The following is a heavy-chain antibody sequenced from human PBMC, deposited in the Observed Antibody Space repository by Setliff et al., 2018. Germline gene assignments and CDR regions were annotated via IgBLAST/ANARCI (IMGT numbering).Heavy chain of an antibody. CDR3: ARVVSGDYYDSSASIYNFDY. CDR2: IIPILGIA. J-gene: IGHJ4*02. CDR1: GGTFSSYA. D-gene: IGHD3-22*01. V-gene: IGHV1-69*10. Sequence: GASVKVSCKASGGTFSSYAISWVRQAPGQGLEWVGGIIPILGIANYAQKFQGRVTITADKSTSTAYMELSSLRSEDTAVYYCARVVSGDYYDSSASIYNFDYWGQGTLVTVSS.